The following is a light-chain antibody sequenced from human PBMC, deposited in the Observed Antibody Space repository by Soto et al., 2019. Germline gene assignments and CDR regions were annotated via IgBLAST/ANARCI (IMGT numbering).Light chain of an antibody. CDR2: GAS. CDR1: QSISRS. J-gene: IGKJ3*01. Sequence: IVLSQSPAILSLSPGERATLSCRASQSISRSLAWYQQKPGQAPRIIIFGASGRATGIPDRFSGSGSGTDFTLSISSLQPEDFATYYWQQGYRTPLFGPGTKVDIK. V-gene: IGKV3D-15*01. CDR3: QQGYRTPL.